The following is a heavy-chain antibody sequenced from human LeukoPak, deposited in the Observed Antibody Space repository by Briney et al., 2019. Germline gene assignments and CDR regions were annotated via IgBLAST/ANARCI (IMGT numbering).Heavy chain of an antibody. CDR3: VSPRGFSYGYFDY. Sequence: LETLSLTCTVSGGSISSSAYWGWIRQPPGKGLEWIGSIYYSKNTYYNPSLKRRVTISADTSKNQFSLTLGSVSATDTAVYYCVSPRGFSYGYFDYWGQGTLVTVSS. CDR1: GGSISSSAY. J-gene: IGHJ4*02. CDR2: IYYSKNT. V-gene: IGHV4-39*01. D-gene: IGHD5-18*01.